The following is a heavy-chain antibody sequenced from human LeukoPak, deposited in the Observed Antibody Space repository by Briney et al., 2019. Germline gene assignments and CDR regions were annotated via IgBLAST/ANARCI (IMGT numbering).Heavy chain of an antibody. CDR2: IYTSGST. CDR3: AREPDYDFWSGYTNWFDP. Sequence: PSETLSLTCTVSGGSISSGSYYWSWIRQPAGKGLEWIGRIYTSGSTNYNPSLKSRVTISVDTSKNQFSLKLSSVTAADTAVYYCAREPDYDFWSGYTNWFDPWGQGTLVTVSP. D-gene: IGHD3-3*01. V-gene: IGHV4-61*02. CDR1: GGSISSGSYY. J-gene: IGHJ5*02.